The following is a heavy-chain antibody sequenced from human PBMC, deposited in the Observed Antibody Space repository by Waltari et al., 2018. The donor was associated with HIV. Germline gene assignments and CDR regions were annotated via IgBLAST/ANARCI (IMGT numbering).Heavy chain of an antibody. D-gene: IGHD1-26*01. CDR2: IYPADSDT. CDR3: ARVRMGAGDAFDV. J-gene: IGHJ3*01. Sequence: LVQSGAEVKKPGQSLKISCQASGYSFVSFWLGWVRQTPGKGLEWVGNIYPADSDTKYSPTFEGQVTMSRDETVNTACVQWRRLKSSDTGTYFCARVRMGAGDAFDVWCQGTTVTVSS. V-gene: IGHV5-51*01. CDR1: GYSFVSFW.